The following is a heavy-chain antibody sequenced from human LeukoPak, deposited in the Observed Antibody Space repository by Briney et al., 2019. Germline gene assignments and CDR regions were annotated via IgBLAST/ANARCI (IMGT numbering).Heavy chain of an antibody. J-gene: IGHJ4*02. CDR2: IIPIFGTA. D-gene: IGHD5-18*01. CDR3: ARDAPGNTALDY. CDR1: GGTFSSYA. Sequence: SVKVSCKASGGTFSSYAISWVRQAPGQGLEWMGGIIPIFGTANCAQKFQGRVTITTDESTSTAYMELSSLRSEDTAVYYCARDAPGNTALDYWGQGTLVTVSS. V-gene: IGHV1-69*05.